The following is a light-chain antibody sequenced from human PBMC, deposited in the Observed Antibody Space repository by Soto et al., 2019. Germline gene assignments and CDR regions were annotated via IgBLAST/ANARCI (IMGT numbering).Light chain of an antibody. CDR1: SSDVGGYNY. Sequence: AVTQAASGKGSPGKSIAIACTGTSSDVGGYNYVSWYQQHPGKAPKLMIYDVSNRPSGVSNRFSGSKSGNTASLTISGLQAEDEADYYCSSYTSSSTYVFGTGTKVTVL. V-gene: IGLV2-14*01. CDR3: SSYTSSSTYV. J-gene: IGLJ1*01. CDR2: DVS.